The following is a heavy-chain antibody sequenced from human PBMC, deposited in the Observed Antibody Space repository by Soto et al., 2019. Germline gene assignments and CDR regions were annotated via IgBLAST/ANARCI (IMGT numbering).Heavy chain of an antibody. CDR1: GYTFTSYG. V-gene: IGHV1-18*01. J-gene: IGHJ5*01. CDR3: ARDREDGSGTKYNWFDS. Sequence: GASVKVSCKASGYTFTSYGISWVRQAPGQGLEWMGWISAYNGNTNYAQKLQGRVTMTTDTSTSTAYMELRSLRSDDTAVYYCARDREDGSGTKYNWFDSWGQGTLVTVSS. D-gene: IGHD3-10*01. CDR2: ISAYNGNT.